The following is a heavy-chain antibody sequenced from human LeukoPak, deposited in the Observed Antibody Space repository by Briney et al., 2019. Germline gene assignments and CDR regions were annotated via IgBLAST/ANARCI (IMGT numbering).Heavy chain of an antibody. Sequence: GGSLRLSCAASGFTFSNYWMSWVRQAPGKGLEWVANIKKDGSEKYYVDSVKGRFTISRDNSKNTLYLQMNSLRAEDTAVYYCAKDSPVVAASFDYWGQGTLVTVSS. CDR2: IKKDGSEK. V-gene: IGHV3-7*03. CDR3: AKDSPVVAASFDY. D-gene: IGHD2-15*01. J-gene: IGHJ4*02. CDR1: GFTFSNYW.